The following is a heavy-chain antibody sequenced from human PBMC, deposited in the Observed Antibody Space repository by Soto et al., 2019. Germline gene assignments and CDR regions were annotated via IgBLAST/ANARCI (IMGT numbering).Heavy chain of an antibody. V-gene: IGHV1-24*01. Sequence: GASVKVSCKVSGYTLTELSMHWVRQAPGKGLEWMGGFDPENGETIYAQKFQGRVTMTRDTSANTAYMELSSLRSEDTAVYYCARESSGYYPYYFDYWGQGTLVTVSS. D-gene: IGHD3-22*01. CDR2: FDPENGET. CDR1: GYTLTELS. J-gene: IGHJ4*02. CDR3: ARESSGYYPYYFDY.